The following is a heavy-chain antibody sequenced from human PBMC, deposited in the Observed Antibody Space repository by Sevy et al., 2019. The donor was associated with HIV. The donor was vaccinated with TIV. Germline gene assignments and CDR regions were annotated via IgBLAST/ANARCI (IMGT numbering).Heavy chain of an antibody. CDR2: INHSGST. D-gene: IGHD3-16*02. CDR1: GGSFSGYY. J-gene: IGHJ4*02. Sequence: SETLSLTCAVYGGSFSGYYWSWIRQPPGKGLEWIGEINHSGSTNYNPSLKSRVTISVDTSKNQFSLKLSSVTAADTVVYSWARPPADMITFGGVIAYFDYWGQGTLVTVSS. CDR3: ARPPADMITFGGVIAYFDY. V-gene: IGHV4-34*01.